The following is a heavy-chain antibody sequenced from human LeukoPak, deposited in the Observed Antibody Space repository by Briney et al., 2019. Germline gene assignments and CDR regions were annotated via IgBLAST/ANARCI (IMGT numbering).Heavy chain of an antibody. CDR3: ATGVGATTYYYYYMDV. D-gene: IGHD1-26*01. Sequence: ASVKVSCKASLGTLSSYAISWVRQAPGPGLEWMGGIIPIFGIAKYTQKLQGRVTITADESTSTAYMELSSLRSGDTAVYYCATGVGATTYYYYYMDVWGKGTTVTVSS. CDR1: LGTLSSYA. J-gene: IGHJ6*03. V-gene: IGHV1-69*13. CDR2: IIPIFGIA.